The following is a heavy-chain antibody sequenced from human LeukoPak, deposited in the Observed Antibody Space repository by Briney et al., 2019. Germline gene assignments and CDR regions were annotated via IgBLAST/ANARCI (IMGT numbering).Heavy chain of an antibody. CDR1: GYTFTGYY. CDR3: ARCSGSKAGIDY. V-gene: IGHV1-2*04. J-gene: IGHJ4*02. CDR2: INPNSGGT. Sequence: ASVKVSCKASGYTFTGYYMHWVRQAPGQGLEWMGWINPNSGGTNYAQKFQSWVTMTRDTSISTAYMELSRLRSDDTAVYYCARCSGSKAGIDYWGQGTLVTVSS. D-gene: IGHD1-26*01.